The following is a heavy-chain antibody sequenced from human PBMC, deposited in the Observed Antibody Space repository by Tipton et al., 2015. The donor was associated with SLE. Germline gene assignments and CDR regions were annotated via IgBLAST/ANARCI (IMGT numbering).Heavy chain of an antibody. Sequence: TLSLTCTVSGGSISSSSYYWSWIRQPAGKGLEWIGRVYPGGSTNYNPSFNSRVTISVDTSKNQFSLKLTSMTAADTAVYYCARDSPGMAAADWGQGTLVTVSS. CDR2: VYPGGST. D-gene: IGHD6-13*01. CDR3: ARDSPGMAAAD. CDR1: GGSISSSSYY. V-gene: IGHV4-61*02. J-gene: IGHJ4*02.